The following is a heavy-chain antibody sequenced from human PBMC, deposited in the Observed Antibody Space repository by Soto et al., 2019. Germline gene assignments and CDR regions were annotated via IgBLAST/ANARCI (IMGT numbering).Heavy chain of an antibody. CDR3: ASVEYSKSFQPTASDACEI. CDR2: INPNSGGT. CDR1: GYIFIGYY. J-gene: IGHJ3*02. Sequence: ASVKVSCKASGYIFIGYYMHWVRQAPGQGLEWMGWINPNSGGTNYAQNFQGRVTMTRDTSISTVYMELSSLRSDDTAVYYCASVEYSKSFQPTASDACEIWGQGTMVTVSS. D-gene: IGHD6-6*01. V-gene: IGHV1-2*02.